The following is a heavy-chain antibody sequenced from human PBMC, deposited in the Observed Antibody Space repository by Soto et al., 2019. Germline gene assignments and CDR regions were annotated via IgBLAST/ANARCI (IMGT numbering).Heavy chain of an antibody. CDR2: INHSGST. J-gene: IGHJ4*02. CDR3: AGDDSSGYYHY. V-gene: IGHV4-34*01. CDR1: GGYFSGYY. D-gene: IGHD3-22*01. Sequence: QVQLQQWGAGLLKPSETLSLTCAVYGGYFSGYYWSWIRQPPGKGLEWIGEINHSGSTNYNPSLKSRVTLSVDTSKNQFSLQLSTVTAADTPVYSCAGDDSSGYYHYWGQGTLVTLSS.